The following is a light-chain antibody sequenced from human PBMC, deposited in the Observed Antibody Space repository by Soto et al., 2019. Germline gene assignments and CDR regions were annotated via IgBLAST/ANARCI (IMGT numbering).Light chain of an antibody. J-gene: IGKJ1*01. CDR1: QSIRSY. CDR3: QHYNSYPWT. CDR2: KAS. Sequence: DIQMTQSPSSLSASVGDRVTITCRASQSIRSYLNWYQQKPGKAPNLLIHKASHLESGVPSRFSGSGSGTEFTLTISSLQPGDFATYYCQHYNSYPWTFGQGTKVDIK. V-gene: IGKV1-5*03.